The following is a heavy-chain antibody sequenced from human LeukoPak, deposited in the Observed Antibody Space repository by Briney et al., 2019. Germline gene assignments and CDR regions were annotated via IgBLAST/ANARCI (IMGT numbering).Heavy chain of an antibody. J-gene: IGHJ4*02. Sequence: ASVKVSCKASGYTFTGYYVHWVRQAPGQGLEWMGWINPYSGDTNYAQKFRGRVTMTRDTSISTAYMELSSLKSDDTAVYYCARVAMSGIGSDDFWGQGTLVTASS. CDR3: ARVAMSGIGSDDF. D-gene: IGHD1-26*01. CDR1: GYTFTGYY. V-gene: IGHV1-2*02. CDR2: INPYSGDT.